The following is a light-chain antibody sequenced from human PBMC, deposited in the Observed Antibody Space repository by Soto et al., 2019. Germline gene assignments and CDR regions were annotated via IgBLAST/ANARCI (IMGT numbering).Light chain of an antibody. J-gene: IGKJ3*01. CDR2: EVS. CDR3: MQAIQFPLFA. V-gene: IGKV2D-29*01. CDR1: QSLLHSDGKTY. Sequence: EIMLTQTPLSLSVTPGQPASISCKSSQSLLHSDGKTYLYWYLQRPGQPPHLLMYEVSNRFSGVSDGFSGGGSGTDFTLKISRVEAEDVGVYYCMQAIQFPLFAFGPGTKVDIK.